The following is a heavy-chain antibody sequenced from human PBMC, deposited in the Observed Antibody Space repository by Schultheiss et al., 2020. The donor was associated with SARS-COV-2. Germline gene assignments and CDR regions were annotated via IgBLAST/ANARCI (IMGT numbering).Heavy chain of an antibody. J-gene: IGHJ4*02. CDR2: ISGSGGST. D-gene: IGHD6-19*01. CDR3: AKDSAVFDY. CDR1: GFTFSSYA. Sequence: GESLKISCAASGFTFSSYAMSWVRQAPGKGLEWVSAISGSGGSTYYADSVKGRFTISRDNSKNTLYLQMNSLRAEDTAVYYCAKDSAVFDYWGQGTLVTVSS. V-gene: IGHV3-23*01.